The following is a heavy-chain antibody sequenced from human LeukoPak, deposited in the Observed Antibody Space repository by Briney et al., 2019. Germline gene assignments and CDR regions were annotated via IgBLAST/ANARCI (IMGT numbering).Heavy chain of an antibody. CDR2: ISYDGSNK. CDR1: GFTFSSYG. CDR3: AKDRLAYCGGDCSGVDY. V-gene: IGHV3-30*18. J-gene: IGHJ4*02. Sequence: GGSLRLSCAASGFTFSSYGMHWVRQAPGKGLEWVAVISYDGSNKYYADSVKGRFTISRDNSKNTLYLQMNSLRAEDTAVYYCAKDRLAYCGGDCSGVDYWGQGTLVTVSS. D-gene: IGHD2-21*02.